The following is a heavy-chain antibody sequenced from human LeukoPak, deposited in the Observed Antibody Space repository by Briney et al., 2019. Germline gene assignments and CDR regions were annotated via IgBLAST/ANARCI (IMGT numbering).Heavy chain of an antibody. CDR2: TYYRSKWYN. D-gene: IGHD5-12*01. CDR3: ARVDIVATIGGPFDY. CDR1: GDSVSSNSAA. J-gene: IGHJ4*02. V-gene: IGHV6-1*01. Sequence: SQTLSLTCAISGDSVSSNSAAWNWIRQSPSRGLEWLGGTYYRSKWYNDYAVSVKSRITINPDTSKNQFSLQLNSVTPEDTAVYYCARVDIVATIGGPFDYWGQGTLVTVSS.